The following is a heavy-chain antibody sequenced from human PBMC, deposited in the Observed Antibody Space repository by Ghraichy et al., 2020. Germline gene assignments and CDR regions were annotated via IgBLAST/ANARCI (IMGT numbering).Heavy chain of an antibody. V-gene: IGHV3-30*18. CDR1: GFTFSNFG. CDR2: ISHDGSKK. D-gene: IGHD6-19*01. J-gene: IGHJ6*02. Sequence: GESLNISCAASGFTFSNFGMHWVRQAPGKGLEWVSLISHDGSKKYHADSVKGRFTISRDNSKSTLHLQLNSPRADDTALYYCAKDSSGWYASLNYFYYGMDVWGQGTTVTVSS. CDR3: AKDSSGWYASLNYFYYGMDV.